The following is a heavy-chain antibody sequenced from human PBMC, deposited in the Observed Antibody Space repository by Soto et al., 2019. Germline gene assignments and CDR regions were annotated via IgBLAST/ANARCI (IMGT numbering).Heavy chain of an antibody. V-gene: IGHV1-2*04. Sequence: ASVKVSCKASGYTFTGYYMHWVRQAPGQGLEWMGWINPNSGGTNYAQKFQGWVTMTRDTSISTAYMELSRLRSDDTAVYYCARLPTFYCSSTSCLNYGMDVWGQGTTVTVS. CDR3: ARLPTFYCSSTSCLNYGMDV. J-gene: IGHJ6*02. CDR2: INPNSGGT. CDR1: GYTFTGYY. D-gene: IGHD2-2*01.